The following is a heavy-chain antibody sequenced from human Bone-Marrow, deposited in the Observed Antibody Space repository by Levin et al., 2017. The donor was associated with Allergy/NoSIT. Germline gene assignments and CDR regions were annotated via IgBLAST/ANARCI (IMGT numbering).Heavy chain of an antibody. D-gene: IGHD6-19*01. CDR3: ARVRPVAGSPYFDY. V-gene: IGHV7-4-1*02. CDR1: GYTFTSYA. CDR2: INTNTGNP. J-gene: IGHJ4*02. Sequence: GESLKISCKASGYTFTSYAMNWVRQAPGQGLEWMGWINTNTGNPTYAQGFTGRFVFSLDTSVSTAYLQISSLKAEDTAVYYCARVRPVAGSPYFDYWGQGTLVTVSS.